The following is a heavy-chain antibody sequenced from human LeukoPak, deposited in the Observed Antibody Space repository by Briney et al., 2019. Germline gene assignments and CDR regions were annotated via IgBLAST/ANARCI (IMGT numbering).Heavy chain of an antibody. Sequence: SETLSLTCIVSGGSISSYYWSWIRQPPRRGLEWMGYIYYSGSINYNPSLQSRVIISVDKSKNQFSLKRTSVTAADTAVYYCARLQLRHCSRTSCANEFDDCGQGTLVTVSS. J-gene: IGHJ4*02. D-gene: IGHD2-2*01. CDR3: ARLQLRHCSRTSCANEFDD. CDR2: IYYSGSI. V-gene: IGHV4-59*01. CDR1: GGSISSYY.